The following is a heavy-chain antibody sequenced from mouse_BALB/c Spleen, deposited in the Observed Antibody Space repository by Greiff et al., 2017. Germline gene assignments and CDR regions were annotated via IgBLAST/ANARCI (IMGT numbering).Heavy chain of an antibody. Sequence: VQLKESGPELVKPGASVKVSCKASGYSFTDYNMYWVKQSHGKSLEWIGYIDPYNGGTSYNQKFKGKATMTVDKSSSTAYMELARLTSEDSAIYYCARGYFDYWGQGTTLTVSS. V-gene: IGHV1S135*01. CDR1: GYSFTDYN. CDR3: ARGYFDY. J-gene: IGHJ2*01. CDR2: IDPYNGGT.